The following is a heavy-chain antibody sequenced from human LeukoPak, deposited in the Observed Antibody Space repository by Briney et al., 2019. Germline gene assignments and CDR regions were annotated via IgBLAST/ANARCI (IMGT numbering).Heavy chain of an antibody. CDR2: IYTSGST. CDR3: ARDSGILTGYYYYYMDV. D-gene: IGHD3-9*01. CDR1: GGSISSYY. V-gene: IGHV4-4*07. J-gene: IGHJ6*03. Sequence: SGTLSFTCTVSGGSISSYYWSWIRQPAGKGLEWIGRIYTSGSTNYNPSLKSRVTMSVDTSKNQFSLKLSSVTAADTAVYYCARDSGILTGYYYYYMDVWGKGTTVTVSS.